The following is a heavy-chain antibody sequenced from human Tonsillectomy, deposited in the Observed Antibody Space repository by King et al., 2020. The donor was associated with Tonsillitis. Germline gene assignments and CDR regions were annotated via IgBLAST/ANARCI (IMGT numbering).Heavy chain of an antibody. Sequence: LQLQESGPGLVKPSETLSLTCTVSGGSISNSNYYWGWIRQPPGKGLEWIGSIYYSGSTYYNPSLKSRVTISVDTSKNQFSLKLSSVTAADTAVYYCARPYSSGWPANWFDPWGQGTLVIVSS. CDR1: GGSISNSNYY. J-gene: IGHJ5*02. V-gene: IGHV4-39*01. CDR2: IYYSGST. CDR3: ARPYSSGWPANWFDP. D-gene: IGHD6-19*01.